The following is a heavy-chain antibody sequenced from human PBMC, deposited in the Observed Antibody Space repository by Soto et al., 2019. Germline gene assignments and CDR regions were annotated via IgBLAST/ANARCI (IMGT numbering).Heavy chain of an antibody. Sequence: QIHLVQSGAEVKKPGASVKVSCKGSGYGFTTYGITWVRQAPGQGLEWMAWFSAHNGNTNYAQKLQGRVTVTRDTSTSTAYMELRSLRSDDTAVYYCARGRYGDYWGQGALVTVSS. J-gene: IGHJ4*02. CDR1: GYGFTTYG. CDR3: ARGRYGDY. V-gene: IGHV1-18*01. D-gene: IGHD1-1*01. CDR2: FSAHNGNT.